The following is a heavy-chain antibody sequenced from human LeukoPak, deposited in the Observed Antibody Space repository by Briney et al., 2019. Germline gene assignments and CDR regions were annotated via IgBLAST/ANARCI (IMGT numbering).Heavy chain of an antibody. CDR1: GFTFSSYW. CDR3: ARTPLLISTVTYYYYYYMDV. D-gene: IGHD4-17*01. CDR2: INSDGSST. V-gene: IGHV3-74*01. Sequence: GGSLRLSCAASGFTFSSYWMHWVRQAPGKGLVWVSRINSDGSSTSYADSVKGRFTISRDNAKNTLYLQMNSLRAEDTAVYYCARTPLLISTVTYYYYYYMDVWGKGTTVTISS. J-gene: IGHJ6*03.